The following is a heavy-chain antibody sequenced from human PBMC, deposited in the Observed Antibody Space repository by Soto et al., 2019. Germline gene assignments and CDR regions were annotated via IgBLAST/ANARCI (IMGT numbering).Heavy chain of an antibody. CDR3: ARETHFFRAFGDY. CDR1: GSTLTELS. D-gene: IGHD3-3*02. V-gene: IGHV1-24*01. J-gene: IGHJ4*02. CDR2: FDPEDGEK. Sequence: ASVKVSCKVSGSTLTELSMHWVRQARGKGLEWMGAFDPEDGEKIYAQKFQGRVTMTEDTSTDTAYMELSSLRSEDTAVYYCARETHFFRAFGDYWGQGTLVTVSS.